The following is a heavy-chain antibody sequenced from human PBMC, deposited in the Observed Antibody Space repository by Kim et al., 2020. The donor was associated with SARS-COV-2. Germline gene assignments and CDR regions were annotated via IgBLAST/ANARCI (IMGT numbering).Heavy chain of an antibody. V-gene: IGHV3-21*01. D-gene: IGHD4-17*01. CDR3: ARSLTAVTLGAGV. CDR1: GFSFNTYS. Sequence: GGSLRLSCAASGFSFNTYSMNWVRQAPGKGLEWVSSISSSGSYIYYADSMKGRITISRDNAKNSLYLQMNSLRAEDTAVYYCARSLTAVTLGAGVWGQGTTVTVSS. CDR2: ISSSGSYI. J-gene: IGHJ6*02.